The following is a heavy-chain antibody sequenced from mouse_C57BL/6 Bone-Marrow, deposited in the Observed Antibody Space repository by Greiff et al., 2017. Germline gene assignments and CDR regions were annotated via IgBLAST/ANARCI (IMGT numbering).Heavy chain of an antibody. CDR3: ARGTTVVATSYFDY. CDR2: ISDGGSYT. J-gene: IGHJ2*01. Sequence: EVQGVESGGGLVKPGGSLKLSCAASGFTFSSYAMSWVRQTPEKRLEWVATISDGGSYTYYPDNVKGRFTISRDNAKNNLYLQMSHLKSEDTAMYYCARGTTVVATSYFDYWGQGTTLTVSS. CDR1: GFTFSSYA. D-gene: IGHD1-1*01. V-gene: IGHV5-4*01.